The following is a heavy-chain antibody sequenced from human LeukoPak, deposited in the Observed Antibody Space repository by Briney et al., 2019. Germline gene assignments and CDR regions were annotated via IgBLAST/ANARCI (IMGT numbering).Heavy chain of an antibody. Sequence: GGPLTLSCAASGYTLSSYGMHWVRQSPGKGLEWVAVISYDGSNKYYADSVKGHFTISRDNSKNTLYLQMNSLRAEDTAVYYCEKAYCGGDCYSRLYYFDYWGQGTLVTVSS. CDR3: EKAYCGGDCYSRLYYFDY. CDR1: GYTLSSYG. V-gene: IGHV3-30*18. CDR2: ISYDGSNK. D-gene: IGHD2-21*01. J-gene: IGHJ4*02.